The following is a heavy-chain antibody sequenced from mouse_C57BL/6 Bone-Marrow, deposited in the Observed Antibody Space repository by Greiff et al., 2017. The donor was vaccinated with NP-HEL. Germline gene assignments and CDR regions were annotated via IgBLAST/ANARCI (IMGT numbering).Heavy chain of an antibody. V-gene: IGHV1-26*01. CDR2: INPNNGGT. J-gene: IGHJ3*01. CDR3: ALYGSSYGGFAY. Sequence: EVQLQQSGPELVKPGASVKISCKASGYTFTDYYMNWVKQSHGKSLEWIGDINPNNGGTSYNQKFKGKATLTVDKSSSTAYMELRSLTSEDSAVYYCALYGSSYGGFAYWGQGTLVTVSA. CDR1: GYTFTDYY. D-gene: IGHD1-1*01.